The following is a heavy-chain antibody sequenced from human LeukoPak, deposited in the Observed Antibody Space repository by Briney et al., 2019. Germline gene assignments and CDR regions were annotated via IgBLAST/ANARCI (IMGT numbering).Heavy chain of an antibody. V-gene: IGHV1-69-2*01. CDR3: AAELEALSD. D-gene: IGHD6-6*01. J-gene: IGHJ4*03. CDR2: LDPDDGET. Sequence: PEAAVKISCKTSGHIFTLYYILWVTQAPGKGLEWMGRLDPDDGETLYAEKFQGRVTMTSDTSTDTAYLNLNSLMSEDTAVYYCAAELEALSDWGQGTLVTVSS. CDR1: GHIFTLYY.